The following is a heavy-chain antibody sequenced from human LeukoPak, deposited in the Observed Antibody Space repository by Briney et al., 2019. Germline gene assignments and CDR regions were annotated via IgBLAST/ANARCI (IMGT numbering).Heavy chain of an antibody. Sequence: ASVKVSCKASGYTFTGYYMHWVRQAPGQGLEWMGWINPNSGGTNYAQKFQGRVTMTRDTSISTAYMELSRLRSEDTAVYYCARGRNDYGESFNDYWGQGTLVTVSS. CDR2: INPNSGGT. J-gene: IGHJ4*02. D-gene: IGHD4-17*01. V-gene: IGHV1-2*02. CDR1: GYTFTGYY. CDR3: ARGRNDYGESFNDY.